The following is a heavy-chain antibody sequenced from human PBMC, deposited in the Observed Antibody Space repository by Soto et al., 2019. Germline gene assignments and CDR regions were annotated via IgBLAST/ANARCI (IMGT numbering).Heavy chain of an antibody. Sequence: VQLVESGGGVVKPEGSLRLSCAASGFSFTNYSMTWVRQAPGKGLEWVSSIDKSGGAIYYADSAKGRFTISRDNSKNTLYLQMNGLRAEDTALYYCAKDTYRRSWYVWGQGTLVTVSS. J-gene: IGHJ4*02. CDR2: IDKSGGAI. V-gene: IGHV3-23*04. CDR1: GFSFTNYS. CDR3: AKDTYRRSWYV. D-gene: IGHD5-12*01.